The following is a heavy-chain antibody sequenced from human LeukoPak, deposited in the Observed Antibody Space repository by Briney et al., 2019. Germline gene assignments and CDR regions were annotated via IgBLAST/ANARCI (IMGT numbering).Heavy chain of an antibody. Sequence: SETLSLTCAVCGGSFSGYYWSWIRQPPGKGLEWIGEINHSGSTNYNPSLKSRVTISVDTSKNQFSLKLSSVTAADTAVYYCARAPPDFWSGYYNYGMDVWGQGTTVTVSS. CDR2: INHSGST. CDR3: ARAPPDFWSGYYNYGMDV. CDR1: GGSFSGYY. D-gene: IGHD3-3*01. V-gene: IGHV4-34*01. J-gene: IGHJ6*02.